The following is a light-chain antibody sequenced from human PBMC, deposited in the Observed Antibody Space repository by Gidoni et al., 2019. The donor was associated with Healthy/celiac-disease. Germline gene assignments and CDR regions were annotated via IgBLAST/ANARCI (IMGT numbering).Light chain of an antibody. CDR1: QSVSSN. CDR3: QQYNNWPL. CDR2: GAS. J-gene: IGKJ1*01. V-gene: IGKV3-15*01. Sequence: ASQSVSSNLAWYQQKPGQAPRLLIYGASTRATGIPARFSGSGSGTEFTLTISSLQSEDFAVYYCQQYNNWPLFGQGTKVEIK.